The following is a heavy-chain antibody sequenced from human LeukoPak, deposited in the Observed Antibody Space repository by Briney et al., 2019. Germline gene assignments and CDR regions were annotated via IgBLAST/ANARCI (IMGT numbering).Heavy chain of an antibody. CDR3: AKALRSSGWYTVFDY. D-gene: IGHD6-19*01. CDR1: GFTFSSYA. V-gene: IGHV3-23*01. CDR2: ISGSGGST. J-gene: IGHJ4*02. Sequence: YPGGSLRLSCAASGFTFSSYAMSWVRQAPGKGLEWVSAISGSGGSTYYADSVKGRFTISRDNSKNTLYLQMNSLRAEDTAVYYCAKALRSSGWYTVFDYWGQGTLVTVSS.